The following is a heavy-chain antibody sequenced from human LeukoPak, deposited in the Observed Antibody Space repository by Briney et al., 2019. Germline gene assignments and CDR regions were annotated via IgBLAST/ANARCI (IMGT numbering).Heavy chain of an antibody. J-gene: IGHJ4*02. V-gene: IGHV1-3*03. Sequence: GASVKVSCKASGYTFTSYAMHWVRQAPGQRLEWMGWINAGNGNTKYSQEFQGRVTITRDTSASTAYMELSSLRSEDMAVYYCARGCSGGSCYYFDYWGQGTLVTVSS. CDR1: GYTFTSYA. CDR3: ARGCSGGSCYYFDY. D-gene: IGHD2-15*01. CDR2: INAGNGNT.